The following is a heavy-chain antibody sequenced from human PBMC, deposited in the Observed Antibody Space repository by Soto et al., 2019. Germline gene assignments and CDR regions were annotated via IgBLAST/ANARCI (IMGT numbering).Heavy chain of an antibody. Sequence: QVQLQESGPGLVKPSQTLSLTCTVSGGSISSGDYYWSWIRQHPGKGLEWIGYIYYSGSTYYNPSLKSRVTISVDTSKNQFSLKLSSVTAADTAVYYCARAGYCSSTSCYNWFDPWGQGTLVTVSS. CDR2: IYYSGST. CDR1: GGSISSGDYY. D-gene: IGHD2-2*01. V-gene: IGHV4-31*03. CDR3: ARAGYCSSTSCYNWFDP. J-gene: IGHJ5*02.